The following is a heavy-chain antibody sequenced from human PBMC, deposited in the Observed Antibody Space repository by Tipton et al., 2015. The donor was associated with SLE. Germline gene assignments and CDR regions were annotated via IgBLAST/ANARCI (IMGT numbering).Heavy chain of an antibody. CDR2: IYFTGST. CDR1: GGSIFSSY. CDR3: ARSGDYSGIYYYGFDV. Sequence: TLSLTCAVSGGSIFSSYWSWIRQPPGKGLEWIGCIYFTGSTDYNPSLQSRVTISVDTSENQFSLRLTSVTAADTAVYYCARSGDYSGIYYYGFDVWGQGTTVTVSS. D-gene: IGHD4-11*01. J-gene: IGHJ6*02. V-gene: IGHV4-59*01.